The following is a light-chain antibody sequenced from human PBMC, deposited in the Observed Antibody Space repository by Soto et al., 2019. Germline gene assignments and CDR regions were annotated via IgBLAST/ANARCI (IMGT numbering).Light chain of an antibody. CDR2: EVS. V-gene: IGLV2-8*01. CDR3: SSYAGSNKTV. CDR1: SSDVGGYNY. J-gene: IGLJ1*01. Sequence: QSVLTQPPSASGSPGQSVTISCTGTSSDVGGYNYVSLYQQHPGKAPKLMIYEVSKRPSGVPDRFSGSKSGNTASLTVSGLQPEDEADYYCSSYAGSNKTVFGTGTKLTVL.